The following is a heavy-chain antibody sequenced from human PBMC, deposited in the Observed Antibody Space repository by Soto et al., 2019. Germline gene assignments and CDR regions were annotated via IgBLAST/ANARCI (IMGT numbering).Heavy chain of an antibody. CDR3: AKAVRLPIFDS. J-gene: IGHJ4*02. CDR1: GFTFSNYA. CDR2: ISGSGDST. Sequence: GGSLRLSCAASGFTFSNYAMSWVRQAPGKGLEWVSVISGSGDSTYYADSVKGRFTISRDNSKNTLYLQMNSLRAEDTAVYYCAKAVRLPIFDSWGQGTLVTVSS. V-gene: IGHV3-23*01. D-gene: IGHD6-6*01.